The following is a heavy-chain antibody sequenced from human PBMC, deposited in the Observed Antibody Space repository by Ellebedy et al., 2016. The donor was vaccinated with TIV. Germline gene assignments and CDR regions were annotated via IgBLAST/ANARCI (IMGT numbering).Heavy chain of an antibody. D-gene: IGHD2-2*01. V-gene: IGHV3-23*01. Sequence: GESLKISCAASGFTFSSYAMSWVRQAPGKGLEWVSAISGSGGSTYYADSVKGRFTISRDNSKNTLYLQMNSLRAEDTAVYYCARIVPAAISVSDYWGQGTLVTVSS. CDR3: ARIVPAAISVSDY. CDR2: ISGSGGST. J-gene: IGHJ4*02. CDR1: GFTFSSYA.